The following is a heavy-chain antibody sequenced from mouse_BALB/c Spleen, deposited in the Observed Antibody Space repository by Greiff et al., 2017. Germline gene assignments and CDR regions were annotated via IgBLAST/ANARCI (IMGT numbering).Heavy chain of an antibody. D-gene: IGHD2-3*01. CDR3: AREGLLSAMDY. CDR1: GYTFTSYV. Sequence: EVQLVESGPELVKPGASVKMSCKASGYTFTSYVMHWVKQKPGQGLEWIGYINPYNDGTKYNEKFKGKATLTSDKSSSTAYMELSSLTSEDSAVYYCAREGLLSAMDYWGQGTSVTVSS. J-gene: IGHJ4*01. V-gene: IGHV1-14*01. CDR2: INPYNDGT.